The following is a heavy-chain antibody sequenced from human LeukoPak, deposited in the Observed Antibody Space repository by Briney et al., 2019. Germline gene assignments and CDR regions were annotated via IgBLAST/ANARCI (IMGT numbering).Heavy chain of an antibody. Sequence: SETLSLTCTVSGGFISSYYWNWIRQSPGKRLEWIEYVYYTETTNYNPSLKSRVTISVDTSKNQFSLKLSSVTAGDTAVYYCARSARFRTNWFDPWGQGTLVTVSS. CDR1: GGFISSYY. J-gene: IGHJ5*02. V-gene: IGHV4-59*01. D-gene: IGHD3-10*01. CDR2: VYYTETT. CDR3: ARSARFRTNWFDP.